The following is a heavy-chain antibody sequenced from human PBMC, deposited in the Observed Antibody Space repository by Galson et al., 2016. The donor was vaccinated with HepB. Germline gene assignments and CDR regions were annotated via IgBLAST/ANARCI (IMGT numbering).Heavy chain of an antibody. CDR3: TRDFGYSNYD. CDR1: GFTFSNYW. Sequence: SLRLSCAASGFTFSNYWISWVRQGPGKGLEWVGNIKDGGSEKNYVESVKGRFTISRDNAKNSLYLQMNSLRVEDTAVYYCTRDFGYSNYDWGQGTLVTVSS. CDR2: IKDGGSEK. J-gene: IGHJ4*02. D-gene: IGHD6-13*01. V-gene: IGHV3-7*01.